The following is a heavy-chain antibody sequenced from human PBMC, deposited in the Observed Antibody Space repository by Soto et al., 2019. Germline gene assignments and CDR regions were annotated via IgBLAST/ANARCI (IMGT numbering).Heavy chain of an antibody. CDR3: ARGSSDYFAY. V-gene: IGHV3-23*01. CDR1: GFTFSSSA. CDR2: ISGSGGST. Sequence: GGSLRLSCAASGFTFSSSAMSWVRQAPGKGLEWVSAISGSGGSTYYADSVKGRFTISGDSSKNTLYLQMNSLRAEDTAVYYCARGSSDYFAYRGQGTLVTVSS. J-gene: IGHJ4*02. D-gene: IGHD6-19*01.